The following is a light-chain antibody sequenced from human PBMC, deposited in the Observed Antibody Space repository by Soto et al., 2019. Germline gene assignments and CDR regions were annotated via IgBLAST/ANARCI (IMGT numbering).Light chain of an antibody. CDR1: SSTIGSNY. CDR2: RNN. J-gene: IGLJ2*01. CDR3: AAWDDSLSGLV. Sequence: QSVLTQPHSASGTPGQRVTISCSGSSSTIGSNYVYWYQQLPGTAPKLLISRNNQRPSGVPDRFSGSKSGTSASLAISGLRSEDEADYYCAAWDDSLSGLVFGGGTKLTVL. V-gene: IGLV1-47*01.